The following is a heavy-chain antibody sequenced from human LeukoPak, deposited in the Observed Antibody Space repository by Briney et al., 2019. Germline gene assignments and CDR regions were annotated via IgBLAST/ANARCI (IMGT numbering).Heavy chain of an antibody. CDR1: GFTFNIYG. Sequence: GGSLRLSCAASGFTFNIYGINWVRQAPGKGLEWISYIGHMSRDIYYADSVRGRFTVSRDNAKNSLFLQMNSLRVQDTAVYYCARVDYYGSGPGMDVWGQGTTVTVSS. V-gene: IGHV3-21*05. CDR2: IGHMSRDI. D-gene: IGHD3-10*01. CDR3: ARVDYYGSGPGMDV. J-gene: IGHJ6*02.